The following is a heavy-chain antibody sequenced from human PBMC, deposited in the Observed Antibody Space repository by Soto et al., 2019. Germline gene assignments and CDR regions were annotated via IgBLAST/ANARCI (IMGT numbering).Heavy chain of an antibody. CDR2: IYYSGST. CDR3: ARVWGGAFDI. Sequence: SETLSLTCTVSGGTISSYYWSWIRQPPGKGLEWIGYIYYSGSTNCNPSLKSRVTISVDTSKNQFSLKLSSVTAADTAVYYCARVWGGAFDIWGQGTMVTVSS. CDR1: GGTISSYY. D-gene: IGHD3-10*01. V-gene: IGHV4-59*01. J-gene: IGHJ3*02.